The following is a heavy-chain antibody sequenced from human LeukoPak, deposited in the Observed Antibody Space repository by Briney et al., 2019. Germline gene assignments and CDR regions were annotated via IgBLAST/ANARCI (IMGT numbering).Heavy chain of an antibody. CDR3: AELGITMIGGV. D-gene: IGHD3-10*02. Sequence: GGSLRLSCAASGFTFSSYWMTWVRQAPGKGLEWVANIKQDGSEEYYVDSVKGRFTISRDNAKNSLFLQMNSLRAEDTAVYYCAELGITMIGGVWGKGTTVTISS. V-gene: IGHV3-7*01. CDR2: IKQDGSEE. CDR1: GFTFSSYW. J-gene: IGHJ6*04.